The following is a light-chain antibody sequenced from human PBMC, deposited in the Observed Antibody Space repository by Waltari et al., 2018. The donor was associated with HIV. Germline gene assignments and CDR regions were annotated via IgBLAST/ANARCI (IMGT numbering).Light chain of an antibody. V-gene: IGLV2-11*01. J-gene: IGLJ3*02. CDR3: CSYADKYTWV. Sequence: QSALTQPRSVSASPGQSVPIPHTGTSSADGDSQHVTQYQQHPGKAPKLMIFDVNKRPSGVPDRFSGSKSGNTASLTISGLQAEDEADYYCCSYADKYTWVFGGGTKLTVL. CDR1: SSADGDSQH. CDR2: DVN.